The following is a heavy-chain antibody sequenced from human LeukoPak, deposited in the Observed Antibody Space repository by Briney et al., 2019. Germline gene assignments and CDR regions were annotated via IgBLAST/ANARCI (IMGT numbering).Heavy chain of an antibody. D-gene: IGHD5-24*01. CDR1: GGSFSGYY. Sequence: SETLSLTCAVYGGSFSGYYWSWIRQPPGKGLEWMGEINHSGSTNYNPSLKSRVNISVDTSKNQFALKLSSVTAADTAVYYCARDNGEMATTYYYGMDVWGQGTTVTVS. CDR2: INHSGST. CDR3: ARDNGEMATTYYYGMDV. J-gene: IGHJ6*02. V-gene: IGHV4-34*01.